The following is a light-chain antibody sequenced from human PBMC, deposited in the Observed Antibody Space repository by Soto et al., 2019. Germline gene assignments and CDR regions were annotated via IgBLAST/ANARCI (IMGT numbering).Light chain of an antibody. V-gene: IGLV2-14*01. CDR1: SGDVGGYDY. J-gene: IGLJ1*01. CDR3: SSHTSGSTRV. CDR2: EVT. Sequence: QAVVTQPASVSGSPGQSIAISCTGTSGDVGGYDYVSWYQQHSDKAPKLMIYEVTKRPSWVSNRFSGSKSGNTASLTISGLQPEDEADYYCSSHTSGSTRVFGSGTKLTVL.